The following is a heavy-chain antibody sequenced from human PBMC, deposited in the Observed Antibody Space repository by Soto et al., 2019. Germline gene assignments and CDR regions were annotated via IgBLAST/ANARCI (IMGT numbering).Heavy chain of an antibody. J-gene: IGHJ5*02. V-gene: IGHV3-66*01. CDR3: ARDSAMVRGVIGT. CDR1: GFTVSSNY. Sequence: GGSLRLSCAASGFTVSSNYMSWVRQAPGKGLEWVSVIYSGGSTYYADSVKGRFTISRDNSKNTLYLQMNSLRAEDTAVYYCARDSAMVRGVIGTWGQGTLVTVSS. CDR2: IYSGGST. D-gene: IGHD3-10*01.